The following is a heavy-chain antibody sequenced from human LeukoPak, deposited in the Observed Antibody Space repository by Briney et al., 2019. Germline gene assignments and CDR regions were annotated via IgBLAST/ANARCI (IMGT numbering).Heavy chain of an antibody. D-gene: IGHD6-13*01. J-gene: IGHJ4*02. CDR2: INPSGGRT. V-gene: IGHV1-46*01. Sequence: ASVKVSCKASGYTFTTYHLHWVRQAPGQGLEWMGKINPSGGRTIYAQEFQGRVTMTRDTSTSTVYMELSRLRSDDTAVYYCARGPKANRFIAAAGILFDYWGQGTLVTVSS. CDR1: GYTFTTYH. CDR3: ARGPKANRFIAAAGILFDY.